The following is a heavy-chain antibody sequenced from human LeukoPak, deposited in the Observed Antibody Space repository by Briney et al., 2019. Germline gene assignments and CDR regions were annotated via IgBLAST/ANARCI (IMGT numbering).Heavy chain of an antibody. D-gene: IGHD6-19*01. V-gene: IGHV1-2*02. CDR1: GYTFTGYY. Sequence: ASVKVSCKASGYTFTGYYMHWVRQAPGQWLEWMGWINPNSGGTNYAQKFQGRVTMTRDTSISTVYMELSSLRSDDTAVYYCARGSDSSGWGYNWFDPWGQGTLVTVSS. CDR2: INPNSGGT. J-gene: IGHJ5*02. CDR3: ARGSDSSGWGYNWFDP.